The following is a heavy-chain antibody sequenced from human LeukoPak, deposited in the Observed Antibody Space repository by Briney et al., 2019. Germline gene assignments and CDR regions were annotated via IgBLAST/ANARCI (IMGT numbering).Heavy chain of an antibody. CDR2: INSDGSST. Sequence: PGGSLRLSCAAAGFTFSSYWMHWVRQAPGKGLVWVSRINSDGSSTSYADSVKGRFTISRDNAKNTLYLQMNSLRAEDTAVYYCARVISLYYFDYWGQGTLVTASS. J-gene: IGHJ4*02. V-gene: IGHV3-74*01. D-gene: IGHD3-16*02. CDR3: ARVISLYYFDY. CDR1: GFTFSSYW.